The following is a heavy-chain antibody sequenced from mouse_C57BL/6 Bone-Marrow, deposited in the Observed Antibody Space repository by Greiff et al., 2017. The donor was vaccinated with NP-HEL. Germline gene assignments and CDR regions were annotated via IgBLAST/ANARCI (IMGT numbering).Heavy chain of an antibody. CDR3: AGHYYSNYYAMDY. J-gene: IGHJ4*01. V-gene: IGHV2-2*01. CDR2: IWSGGST. Sequence: VKLVESGPGLVQPSQSLSIPCTVSGFSLTSYGVHWVRQSPGKGLEWLGVIWSGGSTDYNAAFISRLSISKDNSKSQVFFKMNSLQADDTAIYYCAGHYYSNYYAMDYWGQGTSVTVSS. CDR1: GFSLTSYG. D-gene: IGHD1-2*01.